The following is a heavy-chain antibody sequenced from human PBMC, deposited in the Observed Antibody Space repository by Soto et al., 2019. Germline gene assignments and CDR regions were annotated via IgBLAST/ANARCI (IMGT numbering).Heavy chain of an antibody. Sequence: EEQLVESGGGLVQPGRSLRLSCAASGFSFDDYAMHWVRQGPGKGLEWVSSITWNSRIIGYADSVKGRFTISRDNAKNFLYLQRNSLRTEDTALYYCARDWEVVSGNGAFDMWGQGTMVTVAS. CDR1: GFSFDDYA. CDR3: ARDWEVVSGNGAFDM. CDR2: ITWNSRII. V-gene: IGHV3-9*01. D-gene: IGHD6-19*01. J-gene: IGHJ3*02.